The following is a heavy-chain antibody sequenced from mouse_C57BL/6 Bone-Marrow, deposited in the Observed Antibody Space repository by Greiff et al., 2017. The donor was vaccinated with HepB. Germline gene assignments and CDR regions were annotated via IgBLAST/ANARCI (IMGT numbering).Heavy chain of an antibody. J-gene: IGHJ3*01. Sequence: QVQLQQSGAELVKPGASVKLSCKASGYTFTSYWMHWVKQRPGRGLEWIGRIDRNSGGTKYNEKFKSKATLTIDKPSSTAYMQLSSLTSEDSAVYYCARAYGNYPAWFAYWGQGTLVTVSA. CDR3: ARAYGNYPAWFAY. D-gene: IGHD2-10*02. V-gene: IGHV1-72*01. CDR1: GYTFTSYW. CDR2: IDRNSGGT.